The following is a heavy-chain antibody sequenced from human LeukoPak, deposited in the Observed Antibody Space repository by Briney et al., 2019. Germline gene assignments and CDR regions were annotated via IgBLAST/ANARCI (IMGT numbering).Heavy chain of an antibody. CDR1: GFSFDDYG. Sequence: GGSLRLSCAASGFSFDDYGMHWVRQATGKGLEWVSVIGTSGDTYYAGSVKGRFTISRENAKNSLYLQMNSLTAGDTAVYFCSRVGSSGWPNYFDSWGQGTLVTVSS. CDR3: SRVGSSGWPNYFDS. CDR2: IGTSGDT. J-gene: IGHJ4*02. D-gene: IGHD6-19*01. V-gene: IGHV3-13*04.